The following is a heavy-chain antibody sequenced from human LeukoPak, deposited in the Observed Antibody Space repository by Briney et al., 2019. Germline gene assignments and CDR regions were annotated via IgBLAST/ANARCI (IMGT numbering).Heavy chain of an antibody. Sequence: KPGGSLRLSCAASGFTFSRHGMHWVRQAPGKGLEWDSSISSSSSYIYYADSVKVRFTISRDNAKNSLYLQMNSLRAEDTAVYYCARATVLGAHYFDYWGQGTLVTVSS. CDR3: ARATVLGAHYFDY. CDR1: GFTFSRHG. J-gene: IGHJ4*02. D-gene: IGHD4-17*01. V-gene: IGHV3-21*01. CDR2: ISSSSSYI.